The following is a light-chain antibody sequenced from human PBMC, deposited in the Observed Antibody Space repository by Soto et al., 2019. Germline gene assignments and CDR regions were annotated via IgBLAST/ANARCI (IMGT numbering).Light chain of an antibody. V-gene: IGLV2-14*03. CDR1: SSDVGDHNY. CDR2: AVS. CDR3: SSYTTRSTVV. Sequence: QSALTQPASVSGSPGQSITISCTGTSSDVGDHNYVSWYQQQPGKAPKLMIYAVSNRPSGVSNRFSGSKSGNTASLTISGLQAEDAADYYCSSYTTRSTVVFGGGTKLTVL. J-gene: IGLJ2*01.